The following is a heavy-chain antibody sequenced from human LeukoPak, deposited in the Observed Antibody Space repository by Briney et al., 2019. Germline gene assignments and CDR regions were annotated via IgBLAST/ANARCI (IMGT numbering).Heavy chain of an antibody. CDR1: GGSISSYY. J-gene: IGHJ4*02. CDR3: ARLYSSGWYGDY. D-gene: IGHD6-19*01. V-gene: IGHV4-59*01. CDR2: IYYSGST. Sequence: PSETLSLTCTVSGGSISSYYWSWIRQPPGKGLEWIGYIYYSGSTNYNPSLKSRVTISVDTSKNQFSLKLSSVTAADTVVYYCARLYSSGWYGDYWGQGTLVTVSS.